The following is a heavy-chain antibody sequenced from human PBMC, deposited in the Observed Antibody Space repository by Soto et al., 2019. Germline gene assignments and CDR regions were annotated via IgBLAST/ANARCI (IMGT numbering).Heavy chain of an antibody. J-gene: IGHJ6*02. CDR1: GFTFSDYY. D-gene: IGHD5-18*01. Sequence: GGSLRLSCAASGFTFSDYYMSWIRQAPGKGLEWVSYISSSGSTIYYADSVKGRFTISRDNAKNSPYLQMNSLRAEDTAVYYCASSGSYGSAFYYYYGMDVWGQGTTVTVSS. V-gene: IGHV3-11*01. CDR2: ISSSGSTI. CDR3: ASSGSYGSAFYYYYGMDV.